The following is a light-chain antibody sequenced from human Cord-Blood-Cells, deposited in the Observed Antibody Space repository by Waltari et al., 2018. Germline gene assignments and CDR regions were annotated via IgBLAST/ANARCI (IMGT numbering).Light chain of an antibody. Sequence: QSALTQPASVSGSPGQSITISCTGTNSDVGGYNYVSWYQQHPGKAPKLMIYDVSNRPSGVSNRFSGSKSRNTASLTISGLQAEDEADYYCSSYTSSSTWVFGGGTKLTVL. CDR3: SSYTSSSTWV. J-gene: IGLJ3*02. CDR2: DVS. V-gene: IGLV2-14*03. CDR1: NSDVGGYNY.